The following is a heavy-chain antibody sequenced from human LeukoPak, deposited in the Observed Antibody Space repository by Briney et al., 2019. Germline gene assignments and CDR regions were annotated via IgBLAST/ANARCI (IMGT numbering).Heavy chain of an antibody. CDR1: GLTFSNYG. CDR3: ARSTKQSYYYYGMDV. J-gene: IGHJ6*02. V-gene: IGHV3-33*01. CDR2: IWYDGSNK. D-gene: IGHD1/OR15-1a*01. Sequence: GGSLRLSCAASGLTFSNYGMHWVRQAPGKGLEWVALIWYDGSNKYYADSVKGRFTISRDNSKNTLYLQMNSERPEGTAVYYCARSTKQSYYYYGMDVWGQGTTVTVSS.